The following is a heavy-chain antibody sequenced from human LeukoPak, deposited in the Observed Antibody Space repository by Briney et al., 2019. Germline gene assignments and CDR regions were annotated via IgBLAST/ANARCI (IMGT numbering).Heavy chain of an antibody. Sequence: GGSLRLSCAASGFTFSSYAMSWVRQAPGKGLEWVSAISGSGGSTYFADSVKGRFTISRDNSKNTLHLQMNSLGAEDTAVYYCAKRNSGSYSRGFDSWGQETLVTVSS. V-gene: IGHV3-23*01. CDR1: GFTFSSYA. D-gene: IGHD1-26*01. CDR3: AKRNSGSYSRGFDS. CDR2: ISGSGGST. J-gene: IGHJ4*02.